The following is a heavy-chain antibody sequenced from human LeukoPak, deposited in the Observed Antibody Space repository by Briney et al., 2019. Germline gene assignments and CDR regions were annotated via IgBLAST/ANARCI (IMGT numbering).Heavy chain of an antibody. Sequence: GGSLRLSCAASGFTFSGCGMHWVRQAPGKGLEWVAFIWYDGRDTYYADSVKAQFTISRDNSKNTLYLQMNTMRAEDTAVYYCAKDPYSYGSYFDPWGQGTLVTVSS. D-gene: IGHD5-18*01. V-gene: IGHV3-30*02. J-gene: IGHJ4*02. CDR3: AKDPYSYGSYFDP. CDR2: IWYDGRDT. CDR1: GFTFSGCG.